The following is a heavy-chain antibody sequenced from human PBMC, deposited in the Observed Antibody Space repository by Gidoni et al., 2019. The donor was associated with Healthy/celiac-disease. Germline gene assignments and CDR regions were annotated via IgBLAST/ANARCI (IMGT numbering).Heavy chain of an antibody. CDR3: AREITTPGSYPPLYYGMDV. V-gene: IGHV1-46*03. J-gene: IGHJ6*02. CDR2: INPSGGST. Sequence: QVQLVQSGAEVKQPGASVKVSCKSSGSTSPSYYMPWVRQAPGQGLEWMGIINPSGGSTSYAQKCQGRVTMTRDTSTSTVYMELSSLRSEDTAVYYCAREITTPGSYPPLYYGMDVWGQGTTVTVSS. D-gene: IGHD1-26*01. CDR1: GSTSPSYY.